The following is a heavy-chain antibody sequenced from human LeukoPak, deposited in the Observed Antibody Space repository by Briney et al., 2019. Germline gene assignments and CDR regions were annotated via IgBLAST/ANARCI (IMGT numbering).Heavy chain of an antibody. Sequence: ASVKVSCKASGYTFTGYYMHWVRQAPGQGLEWMGWINPNSGGTNYAQKFQGRVTMTRDTSISTAYMELSRLRSDDTAVYYCARMISVVVPAASYRGYYYYMDVWGKGTTVTVFS. CDR3: ARMISVVVPAASYRGYYYYMDV. CDR2: INPNSGGT. V-gene: IGHV1-2*02. J-gene: IGHJ6*03. CDR1: GYTFTGYY. D-gene: IGHD2-2*01.